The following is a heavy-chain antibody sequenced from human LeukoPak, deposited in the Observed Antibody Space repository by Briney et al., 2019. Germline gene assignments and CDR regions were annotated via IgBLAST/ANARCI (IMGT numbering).Heavy chain of an antibody. CDR1: GFTFSSYS. Sequence: GGSLRLSCAASGFTFSSYSMNWVRQAPGKGLEWVSYVSSSSTTIYYADSVKGRFTISRDNAKNSLYLQMNSLRAEDTAVYYCARAIPYDIPHMDVWGKGTTVTVSS. CDR3: ARAIPYDIPHMDV. V-gene: IGHV3-48*04. CDR2: VSSSSTTI. D-gene: IGHD3-9*01. J-gene: IGHJ6*03.